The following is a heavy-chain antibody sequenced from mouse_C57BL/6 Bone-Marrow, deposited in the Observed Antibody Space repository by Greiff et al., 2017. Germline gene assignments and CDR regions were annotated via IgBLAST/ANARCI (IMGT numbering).Heavy chain of an antibody. Sequence: VQLQQSGPGLVQPSQSLSITCTVSGFSLTSYGVHWVRPSPGKGLEWLGVIWSGGRTDYNADFISRLNISKDNSKSQVFFKMNIRQADATAIYYCARSLFLDYWGQGTTLTVSS. CDR2: IWSGGRT. J-gene: IGHJ2*01. V-gene: IGHV2-2*01. CDR1: GFSLTSYG. CDR3: ARSLFLDY. D-gene: IGHD6-5*01.